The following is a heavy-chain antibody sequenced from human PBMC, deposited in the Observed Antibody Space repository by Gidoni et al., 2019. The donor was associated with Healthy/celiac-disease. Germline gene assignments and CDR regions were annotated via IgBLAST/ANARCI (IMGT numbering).Heavy chain of an antibody. CDR2: ITPIFGTA. V-gene: IGHV1-69*01. Sequence: QVQLVQSGAEVKKPGSSVKVSFKASRCTFSSYAISWGRQSPGQGLEWTGGITPIFGTANYAQKFQGRVTITADESTSTAYMELSSLRSEDTAVYYCARASPLMATMGWFDPWGQGTLVTVSS. CDR3: ARASPLMATMGWFDP. CDR1: RCTFSSYA. J-gene: IGHJ5*02. D-gene: IGHD5-12*01.